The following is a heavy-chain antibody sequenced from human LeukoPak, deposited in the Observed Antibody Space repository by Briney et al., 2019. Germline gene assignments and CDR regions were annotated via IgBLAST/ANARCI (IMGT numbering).Heavy chain of an antibody. CDR1: GFTFSSYA. J-gene: IGHJ4*02. D-gene: IGHD5-18*01. CDR2: ISFDGSNK. V-gene: IGHV3-30*09. CDR3: AKEQGIQLWRGPIDY. Sequence: PGGSLRLSCAASGFTFSSYAMHWVRQAPGKGPEWVAAISFDGSNKYYADSVKGRIAISRVNSKNTLFLQMSSLGSEDTALYYCAKEQGIQLWRGPIDYWGQGTLVTVSS.